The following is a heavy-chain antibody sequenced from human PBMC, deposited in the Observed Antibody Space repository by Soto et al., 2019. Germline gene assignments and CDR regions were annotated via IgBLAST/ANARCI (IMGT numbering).Heavy chain of an antibody. V-gene: IGHV5-10-1*01. CDR1: GYSFTSYW. CDR3: ARHPHAFYAFDI. Sequence: LGESLKISCKGSGYSFTSYWISWVRQMPGKGLEWMGRIDPSDSYTNYSPSFQGHVTISADKSISTAYLQWSSLKASDTAMYYCARHPHAFYAFDIWGQATIVTVAS. CDR2: IDPSDSYT. D-gene: IGHD3-3*02. J-gene: IGHJ3*02.